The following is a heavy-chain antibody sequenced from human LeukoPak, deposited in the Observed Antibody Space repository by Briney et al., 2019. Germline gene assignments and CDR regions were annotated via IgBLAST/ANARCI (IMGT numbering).Heavy chain of an antibody. Sequence: GGSLRLSCAASVFTLSSSSMNWVRQAQWKGLEWVSAISGSGGSTYYADSVKGRFTISRDNSKNTLYLQMNSLRAEDTAVYYCATFDYGDYYWGQGTLVTVSS. J-gene: IGHJ4*02. CDR3: ATFDYGDYY. D-gene: IGHD4-17*01. CDR2: ISGSGGST. V-gene: IGHV3-23*01. CDR1: VFTLSSSS.